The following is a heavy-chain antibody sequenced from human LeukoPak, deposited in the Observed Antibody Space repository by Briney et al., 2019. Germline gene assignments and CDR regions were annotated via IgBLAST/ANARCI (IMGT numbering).Heavy chain of an antibody. CDR3: ARHAPDCNNTNCYYYYYYMDV. J-gene: IGHJ6*03. V-gene: IGHV4-38-2*01. Sequence: TSETLSLTCAVSGYSISSDYYWGWIRQPPGKGLEWIGIIYHSGNTYYNPSLKSRVTISVDTSKNHFSLRLSSLTAADTAVYYCARHAPDCNNTNCYYYYYYMDVWGKGTTVTVSS. CDR2: IYHSGNT. CDR1: GYSISSDYY. D-gene: IGHD2-2*01.